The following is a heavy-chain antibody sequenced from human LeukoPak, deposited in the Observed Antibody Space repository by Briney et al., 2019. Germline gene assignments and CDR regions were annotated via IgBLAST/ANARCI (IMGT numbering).Heavy chain of an antibody. V-gene: IGHV4-38-2*02. D-gene: IGHD6-13*01. J-gene: IGHJ4*02. CDR3: ASSSWSLYYFDY. Sequence: SETLSLTCTVSGYSISSGYYWGWIRQPPGKGLEWIGSIYHSGSTYYNPSLKSRVTISVDTSKNQFSLKLSSVTAADTAVYYCASSSWSLYYFDYWGQGTLVTVSS. CDR1: GYSISSGYY. CDR2: IYHSGST.